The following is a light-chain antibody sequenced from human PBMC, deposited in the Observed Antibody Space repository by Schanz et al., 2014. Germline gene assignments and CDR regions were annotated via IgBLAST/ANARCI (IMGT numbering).Light chain of an antibody. Sequence: EIVLTQSPATLSVSPGESATLSCRASQSVSTNLAWYQQKPGQAPRLLIYGASTRATGIQARFSGSGSGTYFTLTITSLEPEDFAVYYCQQRSTWFSFGGGTRVEIK. CDR2: GAS. CDR3: QQRSTWFS. J-gene: IGKJ4*01. V-gene: IGKV3-11*01. CDR1: QSVSTN.